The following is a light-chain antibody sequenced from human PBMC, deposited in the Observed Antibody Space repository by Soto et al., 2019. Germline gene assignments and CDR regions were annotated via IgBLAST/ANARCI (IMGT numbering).Light chain of an antibody. J-gene: IGKJ1*01. CDR1: QSVSSNY. Sequence: DIELTQSPGTLSLSPWERATHSCRASQSVSSNYLAWYQQKPGQAPRLLIYGASTRATGVPDRFSGSGSGTDFTLTISRLEPEDFAVYHCQQYGSLSWTFGQGTKVDIK. V-gene: IGKV3-20*01. CDR2: GAS. CDR3: QQYGSLSWT.